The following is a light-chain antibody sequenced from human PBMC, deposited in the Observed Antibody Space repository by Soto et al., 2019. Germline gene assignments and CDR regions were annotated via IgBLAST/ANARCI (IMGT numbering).Light chain of an antibody. CDR1: QSVSSY. V-gene: IGKV3-11*01. CDR3: QQRTNWPPH. CDR2: DAS. Sequence: EIVLTQSPATLSLSPGERATLSCRASQSVSSYLAWYQQKLGQAPRLLIYDASNRATGIPARFSGSGSGTDFTLNTSSLEPEDFAVYYCQQRTNWPPHFGQGTKLEIK. J-gene: IGKJ2*01.